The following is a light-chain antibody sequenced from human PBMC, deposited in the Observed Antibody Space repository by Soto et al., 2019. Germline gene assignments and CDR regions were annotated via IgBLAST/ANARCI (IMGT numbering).Light chain of an antibody. Sequence: QSALTQPASVSGSPGQSITISCTGTSSDVGGYNYVSWYQHHPGKAPKLMIYDVSNRPSGVSNRFSGSKSGNTASLTISGLPPEDEADYYCSSYTTSNTRQIVLGTGTKLTVL. CDR1: SSDVGGYNY. V-gene: IGLV2-14*03. J-gene: IGLJ1*01. CDR2: DVS. CDR3: SSYTTSNTRQIV.